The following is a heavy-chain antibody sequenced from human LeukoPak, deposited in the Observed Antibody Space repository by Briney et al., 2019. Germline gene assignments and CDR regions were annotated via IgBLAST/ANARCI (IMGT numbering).Heavy chain of an antibody. Sequence: ASVKVSCKASGYTFASYDINWVRQATGQGLEWMGWMNPNSGNTGYAQKFQGRVTMTRNTSISTAYMELSSLRSEDTAVYYCATGGAYEFRDDYWGQGTLVTVSS. J-gene: IGHJ4*02. V-gene: IGHV1-8*01. CDR2: MNPNSGNT. CDR3: ATGGAYEFRDDY. D-gene: IGHD3-3*01. CDR1: GYTFASYD.